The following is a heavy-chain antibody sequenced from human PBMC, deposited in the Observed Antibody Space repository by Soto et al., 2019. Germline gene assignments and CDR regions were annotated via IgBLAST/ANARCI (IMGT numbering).Heavy chain of an antibody. CDR2: IIPIFGTA. CDR1: GGTFSSYA. J-gene: IGHJ4*02. CDR3: ARFRHYYDSSGYYYGYFDY. D-gene: IGHD3-22*01. V-gene: IGHV1-69*13. Sequence: SVKVSCKASGGTFSSYAISWVRQAPGQGLEWMGGIIPIFGTANYAQKFQGRVTVTADESTSTAYMELSSLRSEDTAVYYCARFRHYYDSSGYYYGYFDYWGQGTLVTVSS.